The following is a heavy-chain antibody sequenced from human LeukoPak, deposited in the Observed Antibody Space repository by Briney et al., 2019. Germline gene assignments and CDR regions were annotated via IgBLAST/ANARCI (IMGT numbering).Heavy chain of an antibody. Sequence: SETLSLTCTVSGGSISSSSYYWGWIRQPPGKGLEWIGSIYYSGSTYYNPSLKSRVTISVDTSKNQFSLKLSSVTAADTAVYYCARTYYDFWSGYCYWGQRTLVTVSS. CDR2: IYYSGST. D-gene: IGHD3-3*01. J-gene: IGHJ4*02. V-gene: IGHV4-39*01. CDR3: ARTYYDFWSGYCY. CDR1: GGSISSSSYY.